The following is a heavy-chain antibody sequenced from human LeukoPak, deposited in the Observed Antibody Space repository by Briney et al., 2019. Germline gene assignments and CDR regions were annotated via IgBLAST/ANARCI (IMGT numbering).Heavy chain of an antibody. D-gene: IGHD6-13*01. J-gene: IGHJ4*02. V-gene: IGHV4-39*01. Sequence: SETLSLTCTVSGGSTSSSSYYWGWIRPPPGKGLEWIGSIYYSGSTYYTPSLKSRVTISVDTSKNQFSLKLSSVTAADTAVYYCARTLSSLLIAAAGIDYWGQGTLVTVSS. CDR3: ARTLSSLLIAAAGIDY. CDR1: GGSTSSSSYY. CDR2: IYYSGST.